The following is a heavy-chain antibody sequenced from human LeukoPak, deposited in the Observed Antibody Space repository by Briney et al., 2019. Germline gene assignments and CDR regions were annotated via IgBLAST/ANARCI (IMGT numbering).Heavy chain of an antibody. D-gene: IGHD2-2*01. Sequence: ASVKVSCKASGYTFTSYGISWVRQAPGQGLEWMGWISAYNGNTNNAQKLQGRVTMTTDTSTSTAYMELRSMRSDDTDVYYGARDDIVVVPAAMGFDYRGQGTLVTVSS. CDR1: GYTFTSYG. J-gene: IGHJ4*02. CDR2: ISAYNGNT. CDR3: ARDDIVVVPAAMGFDY. V-gene: IGHV1-18*04.